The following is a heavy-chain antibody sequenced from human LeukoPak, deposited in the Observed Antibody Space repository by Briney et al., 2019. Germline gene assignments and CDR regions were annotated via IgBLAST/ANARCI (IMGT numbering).Heavy chain of an antibody. D-gene: IGHD3-16*01. CDR1: GGSIRSSDLY. CDR2: IHYTGST. Sequence: SETLSLTCTVSGGSIRSSDLYWGWIRQPPGERLEWIASIHYTGSTYYNPSLKSRLTLSVDTSKNQFSLKLTSVTVADTAVYYCARDSSYAYSNWFDPWGQGTLVTVSS. J-gene: IGHJ5*02. CDR3: ARDSSYAYSNWFDP. V-gene: IGHV4-39*07.